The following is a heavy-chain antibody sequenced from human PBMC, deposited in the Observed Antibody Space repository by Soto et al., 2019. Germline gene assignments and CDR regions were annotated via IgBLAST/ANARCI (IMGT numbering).Heavy chain of an antibody. CDR3: ARKGYCSGGSCYLYNWFDP. CDR1: GFIFSSYG. V-gene: IGHV3-33*01. CDR2: IWYDGSNK. Sequence: QVQLVESGGGVVQPGRSLRLSCAASGFIFSSYGMHWVRQAPGKGLEWVAVIWYDGSNKYYADSVKGRFTISRDNSKNTLYLQMNSLRAEDTAVYYCARKGYCSGGSCYLYNWFDPWGQGTLVTVSS. J-gene: IGHJ5*02. D-gene: IGHD2-15*01.